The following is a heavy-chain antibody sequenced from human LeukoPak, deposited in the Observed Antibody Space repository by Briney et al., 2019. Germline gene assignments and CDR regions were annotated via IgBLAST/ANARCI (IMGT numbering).Heavy chain of an antibody. D-gene: IGHD5/OR15-5a*01. Sequence: GASVKVSCKASGGTFSSYAISWVRQAPGQGLEWMGGIIPIFGTANYAQKFQGRVTITADESTSTAYMELSSLRSEDTAVYYYARETLRESRFPPYFDYWGQGTLVTVSS. V-gene: IGHV1-69*13. CDR2: IIPIFGTA. J-gene: IGHJ4*02. CDR1: GGTFSSYA. CDR3: ARETLRESRFPPYFDY.